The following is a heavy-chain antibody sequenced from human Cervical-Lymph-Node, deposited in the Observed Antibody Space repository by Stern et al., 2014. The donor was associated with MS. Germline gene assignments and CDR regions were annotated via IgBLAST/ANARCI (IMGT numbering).Heavy chain of an antibody. CDR1: GFTFSSYA. J-gene: IGHJ4*02. CDR2: ISSDGNNK. CDR3: ARAGAAHSIAAGGFDY. D-gene: IGHD6-25*01. V-gene: IGHV3-30-3*01. Sequence: QVQLVESGGGVVQPGRSLRLSCAASGFTFSSYALHWVRQAPGKGLEWVAVISSDGNNKYYADSVKGRFTISRDNSRDTLYLQMDSLRAEDTAVFYCARAGAAHSIAAGGFDYWGQGTLVKVSS.